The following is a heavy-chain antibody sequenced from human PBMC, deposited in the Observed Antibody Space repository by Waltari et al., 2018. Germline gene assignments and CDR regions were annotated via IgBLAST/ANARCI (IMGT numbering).Heavy chain of an antibody. Sequence: EVQLLESGGGLVQPGGSLRLSCAASGFTFSSYAMSWVRQAPGKGLEWVSAISGRGGRTYYAESVKGRFTISRDNSKNTLYLQMNSLRAEDTAVYYCAKDLLWFGDPLDAFDIWGQGTMVTVSS. CDR2: ISGRGGRT. V-gene: IGHV3-23*01. CDR3: AKDLLWFGDPLDAFDI. D-gene: IGHD3-10*01. J-gene: IGHJ3*02. CDR1: GFTFSSYA.